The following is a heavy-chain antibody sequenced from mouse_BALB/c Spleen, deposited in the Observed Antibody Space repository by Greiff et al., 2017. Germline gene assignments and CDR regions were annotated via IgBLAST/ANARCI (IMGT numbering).Heavy chain of an antibody. Sequence: DVKLVESGGGLVKPGGSLKLSCAASGFAFSSYDMSWVRQTPEKRLEWVAYISSGGGSTYYPDTVKGRFTISRDNAKNTLYLQMSSLKSEDTAMYYCARQDGSNYFDYWGQGTTLTVSS. J-gene: IGHJ2*01. D-gene: IGHD1-1*01. V-gene: IGHV5-12-1*01. CDR3: ARQDGSNYFDY. CDR1: GFAFSSYD. CDR2: ISSGGGST.